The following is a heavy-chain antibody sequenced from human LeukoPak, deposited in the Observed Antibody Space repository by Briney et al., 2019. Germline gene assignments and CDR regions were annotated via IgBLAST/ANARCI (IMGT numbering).Heavy chain of an antibody. Sequence: ASVKVSCKASGYTFTGYYMHWVRQAPGQGLEWMGWINPNSGGTNYAQKFQGWVTMTRDTSISTAYMELSRLRSDDTAVYYCARDNLPNYYDSSGPPDSWGQGTLVTVSS. V-gene: IGHV1-2*04. J-gene: IGHJ5*02. D-gene: IGHD3-22*01. CDR1: GYTFTGYY. CDR2: INPNSGGT. CDR3: ARDNLPNYYDSSGPPDS.